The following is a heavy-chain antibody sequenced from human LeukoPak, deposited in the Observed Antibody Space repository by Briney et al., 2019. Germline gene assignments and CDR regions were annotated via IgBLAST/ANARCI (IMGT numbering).Heavy chain of an antibody. J-gene: IGHJ4*02. V-gene: IGHV4-39*01. CDR2: IYYSGST. CDR1: GGSISSSSYY. Sequence: SETLSLTCTVSGGSISSSSYYWGWIRQPPGKGLEWIGSIYYSGSTYYNPSLKSRVTISVDTSKNQFSLKPSSGTAADTAVYYCVSAVAARRGPFDYWGQGTLVTVSS. D-gene: IGHD6-6*01. CDR3: VSAVAARRGPFDY.